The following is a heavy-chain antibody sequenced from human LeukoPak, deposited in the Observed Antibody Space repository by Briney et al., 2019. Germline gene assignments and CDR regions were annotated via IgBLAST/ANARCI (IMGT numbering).Heavy chain of an antibody. V-gene: IGHV4-59*01. CDR2: IYYSGST. J-gene: IGHJ4*02. CDR1: GGSISSYY. Sequence: SETLSLTCTVSGGSISSYYWSWIRQPPGKGLEWIGYIYYSGSTNYNPSLKSRVTISVDTSKNQFSLKLSSVTAADTAVYYCARDQGGYSDYWGQGTLVTVSS. CDR3: ARDQGGYSDY. D-gene: IGHD6-13*01.